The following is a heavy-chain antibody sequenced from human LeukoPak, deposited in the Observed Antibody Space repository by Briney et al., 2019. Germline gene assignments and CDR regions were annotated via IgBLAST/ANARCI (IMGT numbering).Heavy chain of an antibody. CDR1: GGSISTSNYY. J-gene: IGHJ6*03. D-gene: IGHD6-6*01. Sequence: SQTLSLTCTVSGGSISTSNYYWSWLRQTAGKGLEWIGRIYTSGSTNYNPSLKSPVTISVDTSKNQFSLRLNSVTAADTAVYYCARGESSSSPLYYYYYYMDVWGKGTTVTVSS. V-gene: IGHV4-61*02. CDR3: ARGESSSSPLYYYYYYMDV. CDR2: IYTSGST.